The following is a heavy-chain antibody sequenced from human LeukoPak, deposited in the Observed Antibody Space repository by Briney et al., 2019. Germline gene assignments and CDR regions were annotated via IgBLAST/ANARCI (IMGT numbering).Heavy chain of an antibody. CDR2: INHSGST. J-gene: IGHJ5*02. Sequence: SETLSLTCVVYGGSFSGYYWSWIRQPPGKGLEWIGEINHSGSTNYNPSLKSRVTMSLDTSKSQVSLKLRSVTAADTAVYYCARPPYSSGLGGNWFDPWGQGTLVTVSS. CDR1: GGSFSGYY. CDR3: ARPPYSSGLGGNWFDP. V-gene: IGHV4-34*01. D-gene: IGHD6-19*01.